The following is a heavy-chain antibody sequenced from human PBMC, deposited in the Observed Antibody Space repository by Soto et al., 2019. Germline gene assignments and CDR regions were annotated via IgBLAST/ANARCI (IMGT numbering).Heavy chain of an antibody. V-gene: IGHV3-30-3*01. Sequence: QVQLVESGGGVVQPGRSLRLSCAASGFTFSSYAMHWVRQAPGKGLEWVAVISYDGSNKYYADSVKGRFTISRDNSKNTLYLQMNRLRAEDTAVYYCARESDIVATNPTFDYWGQGTLVTVSS. D-gene: IGHD5-12*01. CDR1: GFTFSSYA. J-gene: IGHJ4*02. CDR3: ARESDIVATNPTFDY. CDR2: ISYDGSNK.